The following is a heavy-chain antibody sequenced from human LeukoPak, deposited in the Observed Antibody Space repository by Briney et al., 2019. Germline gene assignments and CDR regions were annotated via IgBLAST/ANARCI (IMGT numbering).Heavy chain of an antibody. D-gene: IGHD3-10*01. V-gene: IGHV3-23*01. CDR3: AKAPDYYGSGSYYYFDY. J-gene: IGHJ4*02. Sequence: PGGSLRLSCAASGFTFSSYAMSWVRQAPGKGLEWVSAISGSGGSTYYADSVKGRFTISRDNSKNTLYLQMNSLRAEDTAVYYCAKAPDYYGSGSYYYFDYWGQGTLVTVSS. CDR1: GFTFSSYA. CDR2: ISGSGGST.